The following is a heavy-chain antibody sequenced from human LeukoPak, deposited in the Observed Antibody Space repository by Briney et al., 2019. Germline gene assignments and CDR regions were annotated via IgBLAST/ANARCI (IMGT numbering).Heavy chain of an antibody. V-gene: IGHV3-7*01. CDR1: GFTFSNYW. CDR3: AKDLTDYGLDAFDI. CDR2: LKHVGSEK. J-gene: IGHJ3*02. D-gene: IGHD3-16*01. Sequence: GGSLRLSRVGSGFTFSNYWMSWVRQAPGKGLEWVANLKHVGSEKYYVDSVEGRFTISRDNAKKTLFLQMNSLRVEDTAVYYCAKDLTDYGLDAFDIWGQGTMVTVSS.